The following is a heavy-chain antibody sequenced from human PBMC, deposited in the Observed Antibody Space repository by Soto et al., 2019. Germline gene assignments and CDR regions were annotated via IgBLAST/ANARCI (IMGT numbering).Heavy chain of an antibody. D-gene: IGHD4-17*01. CDR1: GGSTRGSPSY. CDR3: ARFHDYGGFFVDY. Sequence: QLQLQESGPGLVKPSETLSLTCTVSGGSTRGSPSYWGWIRQPPGKGLEWIGNIYFGGSTYYNPSLKSRVTISADTSKKQFSLTLTSVTAADTAVYYCARFHDYGGFFVDYWGQGTLVTVSS. V-gene: IGHV4-39*01. J-gene: IGHJ4*02. CDR2: IYFGGST.